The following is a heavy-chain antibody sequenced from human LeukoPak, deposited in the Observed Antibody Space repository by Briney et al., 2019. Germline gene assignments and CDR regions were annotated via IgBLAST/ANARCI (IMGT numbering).Heavy chain of an antibody. V-gene: IGHV4-38-2*02. CDR3: ARELRYCSGDECYSGDY. CDR2: IYHSGST. D-gene: IGHD2-15*01. CDR1: GYSISSGYY. Sequence: PSETLSLTCTVSGYSISSGYYWGWIRQPPGKGLEWIGSIYHSGSTNYNPSLKSRVTISVDTSKNQFSLKLSSVTAADTAIYYCARELRYCSGDECYSGDYWGQGTLVTVSS. J-gene: IGHJ4*02.